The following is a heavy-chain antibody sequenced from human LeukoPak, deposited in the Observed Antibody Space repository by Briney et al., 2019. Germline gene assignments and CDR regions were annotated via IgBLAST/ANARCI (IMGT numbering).Heavy chain of an antibody. J-gene: IGHJ4*02. CDR2: IYYSGST. CDR3: ARSGYSFLVDS. D-gene: IGHD5-18*01. Sequence: PSETLSLTCTVSGGSISSSSYYWGWIRQPPGKGLEWIGSIYYSGSTYFNPSLRSRVTISVDTSKNQFSLNLSSVTAADTAVYFCARSGYSFLVDSWGQGTLVTVSS. CDR1: GGSISSSSYY. V-gene: IGHV4-39*01.